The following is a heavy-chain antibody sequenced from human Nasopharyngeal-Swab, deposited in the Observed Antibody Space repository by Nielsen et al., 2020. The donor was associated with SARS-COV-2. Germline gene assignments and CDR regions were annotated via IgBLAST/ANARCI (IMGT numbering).Heavy chain of an antibody. J-gene: IGHJ4*02. CDR2: ISVSSLTT. CDR3: ARWRGSTTWYFDY. V-gene: IGHV3-48*04. CDR1: GFPLKNYN. Sequence: GGSLRLSCAVSGFPLKNYNMIWVRQAPGKGLEWLSYISVSSLTTYYADSVKGRFTISRDNAKNTLYLQINSLRAEDTAVYYCARWRGSTTWYFDYWGQGTLVTVSS. D-gene: IGHD2-2*01.